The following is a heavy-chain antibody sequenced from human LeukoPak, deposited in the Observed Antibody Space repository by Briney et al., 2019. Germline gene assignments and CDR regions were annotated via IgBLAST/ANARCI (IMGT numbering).Heavy chain of an antibody. CDR2: ITWNGGST. J-gene: IGHJ4*02. Sequence: AGGSLRLSCAASGFTFDDYGMSWVRQAPGKGLEWVSGITWNGGSTSYADSVKGRFTISRENAKNSVYLQMNSLRAEDTALYYCARSVAGRDYVWGSYRYPDYWGQGTLVTVSS. CDR3: ARSVAGRDYVWGSYRYPDY. CDR1: GFTFDDYG. D-gene: IGHD3-16*02. V-gene: IGHV3-20*04.